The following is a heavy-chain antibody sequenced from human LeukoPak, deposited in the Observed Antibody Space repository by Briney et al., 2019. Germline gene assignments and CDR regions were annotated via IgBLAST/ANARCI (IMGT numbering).Heavy chain of an antibody. V-gene: IGHV1-69*01. D-gene: IGHD3-22*01. CDR2: IIPIFGTA. Sequence: SVKVSCKASGGTFSSYAISWVRQAPGQGLEWMGGIIPIFGTANYAQKFQGRVTITADESTSTAYMELRSLRSDDTAVYYCARDPKYYYDSSGGDGYNWFDPWGQGTLVTVSS. CDR3: ARDPKYYYDSSGGDGYNWFDP. J-gene: IGHJ5*02. CDR1: GGTFSSYA.